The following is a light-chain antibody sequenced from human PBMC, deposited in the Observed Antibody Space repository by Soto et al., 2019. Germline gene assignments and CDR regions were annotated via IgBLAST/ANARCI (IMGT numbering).Light chain of an antibody. V-gene: IGKV3-20*01. CDR3: QQYGSSPTWT. CDR2: DAS. J-gene: IGKJ1*01. Sequence: EIVLTPSPDTLSLSPGERATLSCRASQSVSRTYLAWYQQKPGQAPRLLIYDASNRATGFPDRFSGSGSGTDFSLTISKLEPEDFAVYYCQQYGSSPTWTFGQGTKVDIK. CDR1: QSVSRTY.